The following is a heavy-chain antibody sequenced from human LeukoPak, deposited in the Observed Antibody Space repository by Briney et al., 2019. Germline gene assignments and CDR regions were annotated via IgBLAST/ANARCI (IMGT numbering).Heavy chain of an antibody. V-gene: IGHV3-48*04. Sequence: PGGSLRLSCEASGFTFSSYSMNWVRQAPGKGLEWVSFISGSSSIIHYADSVKGRFTISRDNAKNSLYLQMNSLRAEDTAVYYCARDCSGGSCYENYWGQGTLVTVSS. CDR2: ISGSSSII. CDR1: GFTFSSYS. J-gene: IGHJ4*02. D-gene: IGHD2-15*01. CDR3: ARDCSGGSCYENY.